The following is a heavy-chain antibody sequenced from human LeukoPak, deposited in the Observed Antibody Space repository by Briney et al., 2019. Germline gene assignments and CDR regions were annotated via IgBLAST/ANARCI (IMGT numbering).Heavy chain of an antibody. CDR3: ARDYRIEDFGVVIYYYGMDV. CDR1: GGTFSSYA. V-gene: IGHV1-69*13. D-gene: IGHD3-3*01. J-gene: IGHJ6*02. CDR2: IIPIFGTA. Sequence: ASVKVSCKASGGTFSSYAISWVRQAPGQGLEWMGGIIPIFGTANYAQKFQGRVTITADESTSTAYMELSSLRSEDTAVYYCARDYRIEDFGVVIYYYGMDVWGQGTLVTVSS.